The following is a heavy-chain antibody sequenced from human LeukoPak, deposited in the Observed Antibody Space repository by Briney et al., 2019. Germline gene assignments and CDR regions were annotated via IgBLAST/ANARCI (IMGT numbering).Heavy chain of an antibody. Sequence: SETLSLTCAVYGGSFSGYYWSWIRQPPGKGREWIGEINHSGSTNYNPSLKSRVTISVDTSKNQFSLKLSSVTAADTAVYYCARGRLSYDYVWGSYRQYHFDYWGQGTLVTVSS. V-gene: IGHV4-34*01. CDR1: GGSFSGYY. J-gene: IGHJ4*02. CDR3: ARGRLSYDYVWGSYRQYHFDY. D-gene: IGHD3-16*02. CDR2: INHSGST.